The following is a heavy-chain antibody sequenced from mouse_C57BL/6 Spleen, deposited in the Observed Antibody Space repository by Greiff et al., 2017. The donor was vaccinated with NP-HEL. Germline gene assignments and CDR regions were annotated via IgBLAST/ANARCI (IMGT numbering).Heavy chain of an antibody. J-gene: IGHJ4*01. CDR2: ISSGSSTI. CDR1: GFTFSDYG. D-gene: IGHD1-1*01. V-gene: IGHV5-17*01. CDR3: ARGYYYGSSYSYYAMDY. Sequence: EVQLVESGGGLVKPGRSLKLSCAASGFTFSDYGMHWVRQAPEKGLEWVAYISSGSSTIYYADTVKGRFTISRDNAKNTLFLQMTSLRSEDTAMYYWARGYYYGSSYSYYAMDYWGQGTSVTVSS.